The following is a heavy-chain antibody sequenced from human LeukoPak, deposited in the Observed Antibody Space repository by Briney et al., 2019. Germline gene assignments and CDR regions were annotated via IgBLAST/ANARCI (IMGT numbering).Heavy chain of an antibody. Sequence: PSETLSLTCAVYGGSSSGYYWSWIRQPPGKGLEWIGEINHSGSTNYNPSLKSRVTISVDTSKNQFSLKLSSVTAADTAVYYCARGSFSYDSSGYYGTYFDYWGQGTLVTVSS. V-gene: IGHV4-34*01. D-gene: IGHD3-22*01. J-gene: IGHJ4*02. CDR2: INHSGST. CDR1: GGSSSGYY. CDR3: ARGSFSYDSSGYYGTYFDY.